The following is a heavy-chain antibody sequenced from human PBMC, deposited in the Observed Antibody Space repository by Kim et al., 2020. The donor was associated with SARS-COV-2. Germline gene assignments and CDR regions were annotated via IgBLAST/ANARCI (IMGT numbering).Heavy chain of an antibody. J-gene: IGHJ6*02. CDR3: ARGGVFGVVLYYYGMDV. Sequence: SETLSLTCAVYGGSFSGYYWSWIRQPPGKGLEWIGEINHSGSTNYNPSLKSRVTISVDTSKNQFSLKLSSVTAADTAVYYCARGGVFGVVLYYYGMDVWGQGTTVTVSS. D-gene: IGHD3-3*01. CDR2: INHSGST. CDR1: GGSFSGYY. V-gene: IGHV4-34*01.